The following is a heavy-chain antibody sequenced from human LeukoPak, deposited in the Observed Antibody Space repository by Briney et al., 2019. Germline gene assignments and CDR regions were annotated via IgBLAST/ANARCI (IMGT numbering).Heavy chain of an antibody. J-gene: IGHJ4*02. CDR3: ARAYSDYDCFDY. Sequence: ASVTVSCTASGYTFTSYYIHWVRQAPGQGLEWMGIINPSGGSTTSAQRFQGRLTMTRDTSTSTVYMDSSSLRSEDTAVYYCARAYSDYDCFDYWGQGTLVTVSS. V-gene: IGHV1-46*01. CDR1: GYTFTSYY. D-gene: IGHD5-12*01. CDR2: INPSGGST.